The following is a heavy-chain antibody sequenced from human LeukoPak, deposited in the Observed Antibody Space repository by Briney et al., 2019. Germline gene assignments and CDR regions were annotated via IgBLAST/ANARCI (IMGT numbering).Heavy chain of an antibody. CDR3: ARDRDRLRITIFGVVTAHHYYGVDV. J-gene: IGHJ6*02. V-gene: IGHV1-18*01. D-gene: IGHD3-3*01. CDR1: GYTFTSYG. Sequence: GASVKVSCKASGYTFTSYGLIWVRQAPGQGLEWMGWISGYNGNTNYAQKLQGRVTMTTDASTSTAYMELRSLRSDDTAVYYCARDRDRLRITIFGVVTAHHYYGVDVWGQGTTVTVSS. CDR2: ISGYNGNT.